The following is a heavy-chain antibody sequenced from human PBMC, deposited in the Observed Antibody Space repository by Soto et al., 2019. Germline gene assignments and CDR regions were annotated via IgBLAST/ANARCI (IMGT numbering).Heavy chain of an antibody. CDR1: GGSISSSGHY. CDR3: ATADGFGVVTPFFEY. CDR2: SYYRGNT. D-gene: IGHD3-3*01. Sequence: QLQLQESGPGLVKPSETLSLTCTVSGGSISSSGHYWGWIRQSPGKHLEWIGSSYYRGNTHYNPSLKTRVSISVDTSKNQVSLKVYSVTAADTAVYYCATADGFGVVTPFFEYWGQGILVTVSS. V-gene: IGHV4-39*01. J-gene: IGHJ4*02.